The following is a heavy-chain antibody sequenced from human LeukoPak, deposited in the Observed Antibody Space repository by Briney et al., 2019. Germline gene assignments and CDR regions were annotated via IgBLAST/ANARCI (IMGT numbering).Heavy chain of an antibody. CDR2: IHYSGRT. D-gene: IGHD2-15*01. CDR1: GASISSGDYY. CDR3: ARARSCSGGSCFRTFDS. Sequence: SQTLSLTCTVSGASISSGDYYWSWIRQPPGKGLEWIGYIHYSGRTYDNPSLRIRVIISVDTSKNHFTLNLSSVTAEDTAFYFCARARSCSGGSCFRTFDSWGQGTLVTVSS. J-gene: IGHJ4*02. V-gene: IGHV4-30-4*08.